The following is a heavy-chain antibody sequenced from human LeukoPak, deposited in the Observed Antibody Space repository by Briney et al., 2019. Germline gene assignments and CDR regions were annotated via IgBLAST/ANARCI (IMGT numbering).Heavy chain of an antibody. J-gene: IGHJ4*02. Sequence: GGSLRLSCAASGFTFDDYAVHWVRQVPGKGLEWVSGINWNSDSIGYADSVKGRFTTSRDNAKNSLYLQMNSLRAEDTAFYYCAINGGGDSGYGNFDYWGQGTLVTVSS. V-gene: IGHV3-9*01. CDR1: GFTFDDYA. D-gene: IGHD5-12*01. CDR3: AINGGGDSGYGNFDY. CDR2: INWNSDSI.